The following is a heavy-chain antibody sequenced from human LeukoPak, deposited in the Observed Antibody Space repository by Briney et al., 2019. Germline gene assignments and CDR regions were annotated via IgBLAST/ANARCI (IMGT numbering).Heavy chain of an antibody. CDR2: ISLTGET. J-gene: IGHJ4*02. D-gene: IGHD3-10*01. V-gene: IGHV4-4*02. CDR1: GGSIRSTNW. Sequence: SETLSLTCGVSGGSIRSTNWWSWVRQPPGQGLEWIGEISLTGETNYNPSLNGRVTMSLDGSRNQLFLTLTSVTAADTAIYYFSRESWAFCPRGYWGQGTLVIVPP. CDR3: SRESWAFCPRGY.